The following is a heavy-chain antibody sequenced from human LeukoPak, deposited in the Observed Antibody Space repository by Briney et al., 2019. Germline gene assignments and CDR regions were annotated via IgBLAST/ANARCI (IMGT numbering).Heavy chain of an antibody. Sequence: GESLKISCKGSGYSFSSYWIGRVRQVPGKGLEWMGIIYPGDSDTRYNPSFQGQVTISADKSISTASLQWSSLKASYTAMYYCARLVTCCGGDCTNWYFDLWRGGTLVTVSS. J-gene: IGHJ2*01. CDR2: IYPGDSDT. CDR1: GYSFSSYW. D-gene: IGHD2-21*02. V-gene: IGHV5-51*01. CDR3: ARLVTCCGGDCTNWYFDL.